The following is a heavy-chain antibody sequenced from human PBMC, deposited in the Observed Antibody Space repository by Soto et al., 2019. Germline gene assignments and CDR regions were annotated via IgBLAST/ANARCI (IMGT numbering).Heavy chain of an antibody. CDR3: ARDHVVVAASGYYYYYYGMDV. CDR1: GYTFTSYG. D-gene: IGHD2-15*01. Sequence: ASVKVSCKASGYTFTSYGISWVRQAPGQGLEWMGWISAYNGNTNYAQKLQGRVTMTTDTSTSTAYMELRSLRSDDTAVYYCARDHVVVAASGYYYYYYGMDVWGQGTTVTVSS. V-gene: IGHV1-18*01. CDR2: ISAYNGNT. J-gene: IGHJ6*02.